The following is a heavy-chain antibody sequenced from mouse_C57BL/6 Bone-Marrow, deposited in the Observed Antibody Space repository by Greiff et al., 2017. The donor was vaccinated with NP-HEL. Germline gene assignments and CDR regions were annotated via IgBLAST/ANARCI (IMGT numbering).Heavy chain of an antibody. Sequence: VQRVESGPGLVQPSQSLSITCTVSGFSLTSYGVHWVRQSPGKGLEWLGVIWRGGSTDYNAAFMSRLSITKDNSKSQVFFKMNSLQADDTAIYYCANYYGSSYVDWYFDVWGTGTTVTVSS. V-gene: IGHV2-5*01. CDR3: ANYYGSSYVDWYFDV. J-gene: IGHJ1*03. CDR2: IWRGGST. CDR1: GFSLTSYG. D-gene: IGHD1-1*01.